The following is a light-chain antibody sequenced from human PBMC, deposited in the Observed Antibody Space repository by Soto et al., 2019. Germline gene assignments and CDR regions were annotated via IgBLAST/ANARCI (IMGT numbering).Light chain of an antibody. CDR2: GAS. V-gene: IGKV3-20*01. CDR3: QHFSPSPLT. Sequence: VLTQSPGTLSLSPGERATLSCRASQSVSSQLAWYQQKPGQAPRLLTYGASNRATGIPDRFSGSGSGTDFTLTISRLEPEDFAVYYCQHFSPSPLTFGQGTRLEIK. J-gene: IGKJ5*01. CDR1: QSVSSQ.